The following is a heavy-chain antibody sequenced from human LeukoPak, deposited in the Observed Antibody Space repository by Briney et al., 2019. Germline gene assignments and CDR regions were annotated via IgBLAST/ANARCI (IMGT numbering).Heavy chain of an antibody. CDR2: IRYDGSNK. J-gene: IGHJ4*02. CDR3: AKDFRGSSSYYFDY. Sequence: GGSLRLSCAASGFSFSSYGMHWVRQAPGKGLERVAFIRYDGSNKYYADSVKGRFTISRDNSKNTLYLQMNSLRAEDTAVYYCAKDFRGSSSYYFDYWGQGTLVTVSS. CDR1: GFSFSSYG. V-gene: IGHV3-30*02. D-gene: IGHD6-6*01.